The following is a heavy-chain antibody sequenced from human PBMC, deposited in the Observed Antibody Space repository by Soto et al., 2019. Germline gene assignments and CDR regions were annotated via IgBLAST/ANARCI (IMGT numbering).Heavy chain of an antibody. Sequence: ASETLSLTCTVSGGSISSYYWSWIRQPPGKGLEWIGYIYYSGSTNYNPSLKSRVTISVDTSKNQFSLKLSSVTAADTAVYYCARVRYCSGGSCYGAFDIWGQGTMVTVS. CDR3: ARVRYCSGGSCYGAFDI. CDR2: IYYSGST. CDR1: GGSISSYY. V-gene: IGHV4-59*01. J-gene: IGHJ3*02. D-gene: IGHD2-15*01.